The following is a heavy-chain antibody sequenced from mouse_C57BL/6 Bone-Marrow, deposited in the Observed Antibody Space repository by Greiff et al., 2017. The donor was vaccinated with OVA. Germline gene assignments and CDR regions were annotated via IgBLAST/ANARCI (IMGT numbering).Heavy chain of an antibody. CDR3: AREGDYGFDY. D-gene: IGHD1-1*01. J-gene: IGHJ2*01. V-gene: IGHV5-16*01. CDR2: INYDGSST. Sequence: DVQLVESEGGLVQPGSSMKLSCTASGFTFSDYYMAWVRQVPEKGLEWVANINYDGSSTYYLDSLKSRFIISRDNAKNILYLQMSSLKSEDTATYYCAREGDYGFDYWGQGTTLTVSA. CDR1: GFTFSDYY.